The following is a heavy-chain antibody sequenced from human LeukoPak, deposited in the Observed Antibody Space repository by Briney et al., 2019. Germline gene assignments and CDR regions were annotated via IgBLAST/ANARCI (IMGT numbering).Heavy chain of an antibody. CDR2: IRSKAYGGTT. D-gene: IGHD6-19*01. Sequence: QPGGSLRLSCTASGFTFGDYAMSWFRQAPGKGLEWVGFIRSKAYGGTTEYAASVKGRFTISRDDSKSIAYLQMNSLKTEDTAVYYCTRDGGSGWTHYYFDYWGQGTLVTVSS. J-gene: IGHJ4*02. V-gene: IGHV3-49*03. CDR3: TRDGGSGWTHYYFDY. CDR1: GFTFGDYA.